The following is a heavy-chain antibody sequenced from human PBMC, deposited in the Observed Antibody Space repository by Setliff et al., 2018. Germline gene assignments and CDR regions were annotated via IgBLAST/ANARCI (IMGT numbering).Heavy chain of an antibody. CDR2: IYSTGSA. V-gene: IGHV4-39*07. J-gene: IGHJ6*02. D-gene: IGHD3-3*01. CDR3: ARDKPEGYNFWSGYLGGGLMDV. CDR1: GDSVIGSIYY. Sequence: SETLSLTCAVSGDSVIGSIYYWGWIRQPPGKGLEWIGSIYSTGSAYSPTSLQSRVTISVDTSKNQFSLKLSSVTAADTAVYYCARDKPEGYNFWSGYLGGGLMDVWGQGTTVTVSS.